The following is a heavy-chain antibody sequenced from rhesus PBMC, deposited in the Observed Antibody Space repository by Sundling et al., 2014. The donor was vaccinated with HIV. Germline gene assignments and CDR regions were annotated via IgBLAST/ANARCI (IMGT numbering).Heavy chain of an antibody. V-gene: IGHV3-54*02. J-gene: IGHJ4*01. D-gene: IGHD5-42*01. CDR3: AKRETAGTGDY. CDR2: ISYDGSKK. Sequence: EVQLVESGGGLVQPGGSLRLSCAASGFTFSRYGMHWVRQAPGKGLEWVAVISYDGSKKNYVDSVKDRFTISRDNSKNMVYLQMNNLKLEDTAVYYCAKRETAGTGDYWGQGVLVTVSS. CDR1: GFTFSRYG.